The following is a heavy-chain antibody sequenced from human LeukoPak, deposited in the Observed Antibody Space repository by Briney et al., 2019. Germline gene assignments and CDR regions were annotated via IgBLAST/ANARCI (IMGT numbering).Heavy chain of an antibody. CDR1: GYTFTSYG. CDR3: VREICSGDSCYFDY. D-gene: IGHD2-15*01. CDR2: ISVDNGNT. Sequence: ASVKVSCKSSGYTFTSYGISWVRQASGQGLEWMGWISVDNGNTKYAQKLQGRVTMTTDTSTSTVYMELRSLRSDDTAVYYCVREICSGDSCYFDYWGQGTLVTVSS. J-gene: IGHJ4*02. V-gene: IGHV1-18*01.